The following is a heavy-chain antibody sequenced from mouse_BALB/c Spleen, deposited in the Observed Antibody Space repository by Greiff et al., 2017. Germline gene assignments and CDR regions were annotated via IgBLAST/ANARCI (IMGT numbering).Heavy chain of an antibody. Sequence: EVKVEESGPSLVKPSQTLSLTCSVTGDSITSGYWNWIRKFPGNKLEYMGYISYSGSTYYNPSLKSRISITRDTSKNQYYLQLNSVTTEDTATYYCARSPYDYDWEAWFAYWGQGTLVTVSA. CDR1: GDSITSGY. D-gene: IGHD2-4*01. J-gene: IGHJ3*01. CDR3: ARSPYDYDWEAWFAY. V-gene: IGHV3-8*02. CDR2: ISYSGST.